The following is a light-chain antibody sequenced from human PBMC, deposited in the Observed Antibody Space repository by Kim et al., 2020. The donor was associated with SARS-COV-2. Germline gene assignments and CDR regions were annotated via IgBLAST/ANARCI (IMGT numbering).Light chain of an antibody. Sequence: NFMLTQPHSVSESPGKTVTISCTRSSGSIASKFVQWYQQRPGSAPTTVIYEDNQRPSGVPDRFSGSIDSSSNSASLTISGLRTEDEADYYCQSYDSNYSWVFGGGTQLTVL. V-gene: IGLV6-57*04. CDR3: QSYDSNYSWV. CDR2: EDN. CDR1: SGSIASKF. J-gene: IGLJ3*02.